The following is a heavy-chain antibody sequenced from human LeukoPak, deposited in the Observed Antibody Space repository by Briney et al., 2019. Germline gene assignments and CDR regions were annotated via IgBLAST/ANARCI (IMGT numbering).Heavy chain of an antibody. D-gene: IGHD3-3*01. CDR2: IIPILGIA. CDR1: GGTFSSYA. V-gene: IGHV1-69*04. J-gene: IGHJ4*02. CDR3: ARGGMDFGVVQAEDY. Sequence: RASVKVSCKASGGTFSSYAISWVRQAPGQGLEWMGRIIPILGIANYAQKFQGRVTITADKSTSTAYMELSSLRSEDTAVYYCARGGMDFGVVQAEDYWGQGTLVTVSS.